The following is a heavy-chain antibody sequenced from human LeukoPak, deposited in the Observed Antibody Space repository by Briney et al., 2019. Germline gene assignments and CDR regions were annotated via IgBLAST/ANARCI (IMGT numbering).Heavy chain of an antibody. CDR3: ARGPDVHNAQY. CDR1: GYSINSGYD. V-gene: IGHV4-38-2*01. D-gene: IGHD1-1*01. Sequence: SETLSLTCAVSGYSINSGYDWGWVRQPPGKGLEWIGSISHSGSTRYTPSLKSRVTISVDTSKNQFSLKLNSVTDADTAVYYCARGPDVHNAQYWGQGIVVTVSS. J-gene: IGHJ4*02. CDR2: ISHSGST.